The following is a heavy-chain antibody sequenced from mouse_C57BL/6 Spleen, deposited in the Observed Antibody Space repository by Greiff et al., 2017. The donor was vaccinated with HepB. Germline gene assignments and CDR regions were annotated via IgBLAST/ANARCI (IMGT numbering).Heavy chain of an antibody. J-gene: IGHJ3*01. Sequence: QVQLQQPGAELVKPGAPVKLSCKASGYTFTSYWMHWVKQRPGQGLEWIGMIHPNSGSTNYNEKFKSKATLTVDKSSSTAYMQLSSLTSEDSAVYYCARREYYYGSSSWFAYWGQGTLVTVSA. CDR2: IHPNSGST. V-gene: IGHV1-64*01. CDR3: ARREYYYGSSSWFAY. CDR1: GYTFTSYW. D-gene: IGHD1-1*01.